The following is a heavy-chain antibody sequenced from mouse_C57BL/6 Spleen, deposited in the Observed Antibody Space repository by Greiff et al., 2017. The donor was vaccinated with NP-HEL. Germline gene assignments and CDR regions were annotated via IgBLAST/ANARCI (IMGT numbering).Heavy chain of an antibody. V-gene: IGHV6-3*01. J-gene: IGHJ1*03. CDR3: TWGNYDWYFDV. Sequence: EVQVVESGGGLVQPGGSMKLSCVASGFTFSNYWMNWVRQSPEKGLEWVAQIRLKSDNYATHYAESVKGRFTISRDDSKSSVYLQMNNLRAEDTGIYYCTWGNYDWYFDVWGTGTTVTVSS. CDR2: IRLKSDNYAT. D-gene: IGHD2-1*01. CDR1: GFTFSNYW.